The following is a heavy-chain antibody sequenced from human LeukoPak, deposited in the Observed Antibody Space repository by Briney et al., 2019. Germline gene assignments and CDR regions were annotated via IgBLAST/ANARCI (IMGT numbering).Heavy chain of an antibody. CDR3: AKELSPRYYYDSSGFFDY. CDR1: GFTFSSYA. D-gene: IGHD3-22*01. V-gene: IGHV3-23*01. CDR2: ISGGGGST. J-gene: IGHJ4*02. Sequence: GGSLRLSCAASGFTFSSYAMSWVRQAPGKGLEWVSAISGGGGSTYYADSVKGRFTISRDNSKNTLYLQMNSLRAEDTAVYYCAKELSPRYYYDSSGFFDYWGQGTLVTVSS.